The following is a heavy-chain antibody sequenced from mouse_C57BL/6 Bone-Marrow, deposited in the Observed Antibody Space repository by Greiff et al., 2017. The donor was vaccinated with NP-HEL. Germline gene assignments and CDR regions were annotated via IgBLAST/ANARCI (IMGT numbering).Heavy chain of an antibody. CDR2: INPSSGYT. V-gene: IGHV1-7*01. J-gene: IGHJ2*01. Sequence: VQLQQSGAELAKPGASVKLSCKASGYTFTSYWMHWVKQRPGQGLEWIGYINPSSGYTKYNHKFKDKATLTADKSSITAYMQLSGLTYDDSAVYYCARSNYCNYPYSFDYWGQGTTLTVSS. CDR1: GYTFTSYW. CDR3: ARSNYCNYPYSFDY. D-gene: IGHD2-1*01.